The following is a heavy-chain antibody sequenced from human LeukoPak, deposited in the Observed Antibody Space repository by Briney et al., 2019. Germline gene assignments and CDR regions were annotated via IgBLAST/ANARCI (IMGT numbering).Heavy chain of an antibody. D-gene: IGHD3-10*01. V-gene: IGHV3-9*01. CDR3: AKDLAYGSGGNYYGMDV. CDR2: ITWNSGTV. J-gene: IGHJ6*02. CDR1: GFSFGDYA. Sequence: GGSLRLSCAASGFSFGDYAMNWVRQAPGKGLEWVSGITWNSGTVAYADSVKGRFTISRDNTKNPLYLQMNSLRAEDTALYYCAKDLAYGSGGNYYGMDVWGQGTTVTVSS.